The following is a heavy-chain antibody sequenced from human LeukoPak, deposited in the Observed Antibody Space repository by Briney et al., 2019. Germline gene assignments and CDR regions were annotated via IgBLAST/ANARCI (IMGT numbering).Heavy chain of an antibody. CDR1: GFTFSNAW. D-gene: IGHD2-2*01. J-gene: IGHJ4*02. Sequence: PGGSPRLSCAASGFTFSNAWMSWVRQAPGKGLEWVGRIKSKTDGGTTDYAAPVKGRFTVSRDDSKNTLYLQMNSLKTEDTAVYYCTTDGLVVVPAAPFGYWGQGTLVTVSS. V-gene: IGHV3-15*01. CDR2: IKSKTDGGTT. CDR3: TTDGLVVVPAAPFGY.